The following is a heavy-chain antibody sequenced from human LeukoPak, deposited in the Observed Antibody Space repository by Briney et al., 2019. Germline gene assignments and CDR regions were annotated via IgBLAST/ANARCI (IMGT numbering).Heavy chain of an antibody. J-gene: IGHJ6*02. CDR3: ARDRTPLYGMDV. Sequence: ASVTVSCTASGYTFTSYGISWVRQAPGQGLEWMGWISAYNGNTNYAQKLQGRVTMTTDTSTSTAYMELRSLRSDDTAVYYCARDRTPLYGMDVWGQGTTVTVSS. CDR1: GYTFTSYG. CDR2: ISAYNGNT. V-gene: IGHV1-18*01.